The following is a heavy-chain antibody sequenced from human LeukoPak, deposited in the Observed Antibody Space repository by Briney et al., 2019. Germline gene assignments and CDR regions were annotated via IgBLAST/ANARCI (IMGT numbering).Heavy chain of an antibody. D-gene: IGHD3-9*01. V-gene: IGHV1-18*01. CDR2: ISAYNGNT. Sequence: ASVKVSCKASGYTFTSYGISWVRQAPGQGLEWMGWISAYNGNTNYAQKLQGRVTMTTDTSTSTAYMELRSLRSDDTAVYYCARVGRYYDILTGYGPFDYWGQGTLVTVSS. J-gene: IGHJ4*02. CDR1: GYTFTSYG. CDR3: ARVGRYYDILTGYGPFDY.